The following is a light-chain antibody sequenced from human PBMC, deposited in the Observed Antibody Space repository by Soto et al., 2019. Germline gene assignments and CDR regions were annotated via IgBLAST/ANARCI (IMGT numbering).Light chain of an antibody. V-gene: IGKV3-11*01. CDR1: QSFRGL. CDR2: DAY. J-gene: IGKJ5*01. CDR3: QQRHMWTIT. Sequence: EVVLTQSTVTLSLSPGQRATLSCRASQSFRGLLAWYQQKPGQAPRXXIYDAYNRETGIPPRFSGSGSGTEFTRTISSLQPEDSAVYYCQQRHMWTITFGQGTRLEIK.